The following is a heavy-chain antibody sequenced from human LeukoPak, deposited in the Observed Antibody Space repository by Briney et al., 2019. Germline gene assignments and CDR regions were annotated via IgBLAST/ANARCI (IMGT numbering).Heavy chain of an antibody. CDR1: GYTFTSYY. D-gene: IGHD3-10*01. V-gene: IGHV1-46*01. CDR2: INPSGGST. J-gene: IGHJ4*02. CDR3: ARDKRGAYGSGPNFDC. Sequence: ASVKVSCKASGYTFTSYYMHWVRQAPGQGLEWMGIINPSGGSTSYAQKFQGRVTMTSDTSTSTVYMELSSLRSEDTAVYYCARDKRGAYGSGPNFDCWGQGTLVTVSS.